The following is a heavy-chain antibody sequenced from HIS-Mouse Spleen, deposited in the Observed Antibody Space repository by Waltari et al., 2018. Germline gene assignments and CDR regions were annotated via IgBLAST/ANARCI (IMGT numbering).Heavy chain of an antibody. J-gene: IGHJ2*01. D-gene: IGHD6-13*01. V-gene: IGHV4-39*07. CDR1: VGSISISSNY. CDR2: IYYSGST. CDR3: AREIPYSSSWYDWYFDL. Sequence: QLQLQESGPGLVKPSETPSLTCTVPVGSISISSNYWGWFRQPPGKGLEWIGSIYYSGSTYYNPSLKSRVTISVDTSKNQFSLKLSSVTAADTAVYYCAREIPYSSSWYDWYFDLWGRGTLVTVSS.